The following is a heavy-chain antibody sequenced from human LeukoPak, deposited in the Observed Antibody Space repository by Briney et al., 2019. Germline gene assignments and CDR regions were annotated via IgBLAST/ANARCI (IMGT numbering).Heavy chain of an antibody. D-gene: IGHD6-19*01. Sequence: PGRSLRLSCAASGFTFNTYGMHWVRQAPGKGLEWVAFVRYDGTKKYYADSVKGRFTISRDNSKNTLYLHMNSLRAEDTAVYYCARDQYTSGPPSGYGMDVWGQGTTVTVSS. CDR2: VRYDGTKK. J-gene: IGHJ6*02. V-gene: IGHV3-30*02. CDR3: ARDQYTSGPPSGYGMDV. CDR1: GFTFNTYG.